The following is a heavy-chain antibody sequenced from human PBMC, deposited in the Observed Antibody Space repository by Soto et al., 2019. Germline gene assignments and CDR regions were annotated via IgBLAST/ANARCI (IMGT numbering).Heavy chain of an antibody. D-gene: IGHD5-18*01. V-gene: IGHV3-73*02. Sequence: EVQLVESGGGLVQPGGSLKLSCAASGFTFSGSAMHWVRQASGKGLEWVGRIRSKANSYATAYAASVKGRFTISRDDSKNTAYLQMNSLKPEDTAVYYCTNPQLYYGMVVWCQGTTVTVSS. CDR2: IRSKANSYAT. CDR3: TNPQLYYGMVV. CDR1: GFTFSGSA. J-gene: IGHJ6*02.